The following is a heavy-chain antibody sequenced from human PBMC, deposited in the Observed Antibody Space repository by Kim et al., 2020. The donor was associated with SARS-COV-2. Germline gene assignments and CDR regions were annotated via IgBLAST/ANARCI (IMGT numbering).Heavy chain of an antibody. Sequence: SETLSLTCTVSGGSVSTYYWSWIRQPPGKGLEWIGYIYYSASTNYNPSLKSRVTISVDTSKNQFSLKLSSVTAADTAVYYCARPYGSGSASNAFDIWGQG. V-gene: IGHV4-59*08. CDR1: GGSVSTYY. D-gene: IGHD3-10*01. CDR2: IYYSAST. CDR3: ARPYGSGSASNAFDI. J-gene: IGHJ3*02.